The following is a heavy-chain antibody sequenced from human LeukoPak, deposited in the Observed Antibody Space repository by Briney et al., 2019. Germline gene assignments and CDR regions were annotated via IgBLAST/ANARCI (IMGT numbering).Heavy chain of an antibody. D-gene: IGHD5-18*01. J-gene: IGHJ4*02. CDR2: ISGSGINT. CDR1: GFTFSNYA. V-gene: IGHV3-23*01. Sequence: GGSLRLSCAASGFTFSNYAMNWVRQVPGKGLEWVSSISGSGINTYYADSVKGRFTISRDNSKNTLYLQMNSLRAEDTAVYYCAKDEAMIKIYYFDYWGQGTLVTVSS. CDR3: AKDEAMIKIYYFDY.